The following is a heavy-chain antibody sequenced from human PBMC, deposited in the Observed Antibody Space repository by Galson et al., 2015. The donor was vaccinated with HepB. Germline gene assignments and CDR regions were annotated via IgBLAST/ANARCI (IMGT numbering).Heavy chain of an antibody. CDR2: IYPGDSET. D-gene: IGHD3-10*01. CDR1: GYNFNTYW. CDR3: ARQRDHGWGSFMEF. J-gene: IGHJ4*02. V-gene: IGHV5-51*01. Sequence: QSGAEVKKPGESLKISCQGSGYNFNTYWIGWVRHVPGKAMEWMGIIYPGDSETRYSLSFQGQVILSVDKSISTAYLQWGSLRGSDTATYYCARQRDHGWGSFMEFWGRGTRVTVSS.